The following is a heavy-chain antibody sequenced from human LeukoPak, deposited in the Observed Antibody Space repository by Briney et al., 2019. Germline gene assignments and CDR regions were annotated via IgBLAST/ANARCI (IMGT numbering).Heavy chain of an antibody. V-gene: IGHV3-30-3*01. Sequence: GRSLRLSCAASGFTFSSYAMHWVRQAPGKGLEWVAVISYDGSNKYYADSVKGRFTISRDNFKNTLYLQMNSLRAEDTAVYYCARDVQWLRYFDYWGQGTLVTVSS. D-gene: IGHD5-12*01. CDR1: GFTFSSYA. J-gene: IGHJ4*02. CDR2: ISYDGSNK. CDR3: ARDVQWLRYFDY.